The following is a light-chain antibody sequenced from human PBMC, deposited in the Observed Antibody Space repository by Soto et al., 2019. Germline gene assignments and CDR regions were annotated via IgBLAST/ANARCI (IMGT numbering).Light chain of an antibody. Sequence: VLTQPPSVSGAPGQRVIISCTGSRSNIGAGYAVHWYRRLPGSAPKLLISNNNNRPSGVPGRFSGSKSGTSASLAIAGLQAEDEADYYCQSFDRSLSIWVFGGGTKVTVL. V-gene: IGLV1-40*01. CDR1: RSNIGAGYA. CDR2: NNN. J-gene: IGLJ3*02. CDR3: QSFDRSLSIWV.